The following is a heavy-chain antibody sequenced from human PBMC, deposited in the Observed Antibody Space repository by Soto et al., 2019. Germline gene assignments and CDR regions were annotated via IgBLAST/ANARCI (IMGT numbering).Heavy chain of an antibody. D-gene: IGHD3-9*01. CDR3: AKVGGYFDWLPSRETNERPYYFDY. CDR2: ISGSGGST. J-gene: IGHJ4*02. V-gene: IGHV3-23*01. CDR1: GFTFSSYA. Sequence: EVQLLESGGGLVQPGGSLRLSCAASGFTFSSYAMSWVRQAPGKGLEWVSAISGSGGSTYYADSVKGRFTISRDNSKNTLYLQMNSLRAEDTAVYYCAKVGGYFDWLPSRETNERPYYFDYWGQGTLVTVSS.